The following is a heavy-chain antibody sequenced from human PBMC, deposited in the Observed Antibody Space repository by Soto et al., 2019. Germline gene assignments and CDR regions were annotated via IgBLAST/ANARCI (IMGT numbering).Heavy chain of an antibody. CDR3: ARDRQLVPAAIEGGSFYGMDV. D-gene: IGHD2-2*02. V-gene: IGHV3-23*01. CDR1: GFTFSSYA. J-gene: IGHJ6*02. CDR2: ISGSGGST. Sequence: GESLKISCAASGFTFSSYAMSWVRQAPGKGLEWVSAISGSGGSTYYADSVKGRFTISRDNAKNSLYLQMNSLRAEDTAVYYCARDRQLVPAAIEGGSFYGMDVWGQGTTVTVSS.